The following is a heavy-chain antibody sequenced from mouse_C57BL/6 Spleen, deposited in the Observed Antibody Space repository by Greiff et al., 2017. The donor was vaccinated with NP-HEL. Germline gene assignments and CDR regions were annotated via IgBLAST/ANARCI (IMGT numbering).Heavy chain of an antibody. CDR2: IYPGDGDT. CDR3: ARGVYWYFDV. Sequence: QVQLQQSGPELVKPGASVKISCKASGYAFSSSWMNWVKQRPGTGLEWIGRIYPGDGDTNYNGKFKGKATLTADKSSSTAYMQLSSLTSEDSAVYFCARGVYWYFDVWGTGTTVTVSS. J-gene: IGHJ1*03. V-gene: IGHV1-82*01. CDR1: GYAFSSSW.